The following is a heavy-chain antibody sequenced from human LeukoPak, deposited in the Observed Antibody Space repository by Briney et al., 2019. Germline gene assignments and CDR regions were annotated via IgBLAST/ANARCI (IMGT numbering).Heavy chain of an antibody. CDR1: GYTFTSYD. V-gene: IGHV1-8*01. Sequence: ASVKVSCKASGYTFTSYDIDWVRQATGQGLEWMGWMNPNSGNTGYAQKFQGRVTITTDESTSTAYMELSSLRSEDTAVYYCARVGWLQLGSWFDPWGQGTLVIVSS. J-gene: IGHJ5*02. D-gene: IGHD5-24*01. CDR3: ARVGWLQLGSWFDP. CDR2: MNPNSGNT.